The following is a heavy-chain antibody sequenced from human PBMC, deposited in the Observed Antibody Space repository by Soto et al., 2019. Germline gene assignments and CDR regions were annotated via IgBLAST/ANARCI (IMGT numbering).Heavy chain of an antibody. CDR1: GYTFTSYD. CDR2: MNPNSGNT. V-gene: IGHV1-8*01. Sequence: QVQLVQSGAEVKKPGASVKVSYKASGYTFTSYDINWVRQATGQGLEWMGWMNPNSGNTGYAQKFQGRVTMTRNTSISTAYMELSSLRSEDTAVYYCAIGSSWYSSNAFDIWGQGTMVTVSS. CDR3: AIGSSWYSSNAFDI. D-gene: IGHD6-13*01. J-gene: IGHJ3*02.